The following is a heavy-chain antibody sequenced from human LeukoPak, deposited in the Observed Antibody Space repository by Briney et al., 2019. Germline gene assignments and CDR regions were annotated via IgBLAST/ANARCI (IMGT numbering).Heavy chain of an antibody. CDR1: GGSFSDYY. D-gene: IGHD5-18*01. V-gene: IGHV4-34*01. CDR3: ARAGGKGYSYGYGTHFYFDY. Sequence: SETLSLTCAVYGGSFSDYYWSWIRQPPGKGLEWIGEINHSGSTNYNPSLKSRVTISVDTSKNQFSLKLSSVTAADTAVYYCARAGGKGYSYGYGTHFYFDYWGQGTLVTVSS. J-gene: IGHJ4*02. CDR2: INHSGST.